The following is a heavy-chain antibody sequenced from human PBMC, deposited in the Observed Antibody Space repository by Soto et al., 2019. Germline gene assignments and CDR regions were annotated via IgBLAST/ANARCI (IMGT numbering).Heavy chain of an antibody. V-gene: IGHV1-18*01. CDR3: ARVELGDIVVVVAAMGFDS. Sequence: ASVKVSCKASGYTFTSYGSSWVRQAPGQGLEWMGWISAYNGNTNYAQKLQGRVTMTTDTSTSTAYMELRSLRSDDTAVYYCARVELGDIVVVVAAMGFDSWGQGTLVTVSS. D-gene: IGHD2-15*01. CDR2: ISAYNGNT. J-gene: IGHJ4*02. CDR1: GYTFTSYG.